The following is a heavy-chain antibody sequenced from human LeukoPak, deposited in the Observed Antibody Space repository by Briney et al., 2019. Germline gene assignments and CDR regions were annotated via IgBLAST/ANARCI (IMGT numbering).Heavy chain of an antibody. CDR1: GFTFSNSA. J-gene: IGHJ4*01. CDR3: AKGIYSSGWSYFDY. Sequence: GGSLRLSCAASGFTFSNSAMSWVRQAPGKGLEWVSTLSGSGITTYYADSVKGRFTISRDNSKNTLYLQMNSLRAEDTAVYYCAKGIYSSGWSYFDYWGHGTPVTVSS. V-gene: IGHV3-23*01. D-gene: IGHD6-19*01. CDR2: LSGSGITT.